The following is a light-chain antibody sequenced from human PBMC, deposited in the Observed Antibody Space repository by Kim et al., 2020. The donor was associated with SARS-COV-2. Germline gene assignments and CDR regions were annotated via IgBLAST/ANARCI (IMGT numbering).Light chain of an antibody. V-gene: IGLV1-44*01. CDR3: ATWDDSLDVWM. Sequence: GQRVTISWSGSSSNIGSNTVNWYQQFPGTAPQLLIDTDDRRPSGVSDRVSCFKSGTSASLAISALRSEDEAAYYCATWDDSLDVWMFGGGTKVTVL. J-gene: IGLJ3*02. CDR1: SSNIGSNT. CDR2: TDD.